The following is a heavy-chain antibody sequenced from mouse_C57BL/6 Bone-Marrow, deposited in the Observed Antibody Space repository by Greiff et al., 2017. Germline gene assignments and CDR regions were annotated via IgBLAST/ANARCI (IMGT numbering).Heavy chain of an antibody. Sequence: QVPLQQPGAELVKPWASVKLSCKASGYTFTSYWMHWVKQRPGRGLSWIGRLDPNSGGTKYNEKFNSKATLTVDKPSSTAYMQRSSLTSEDSAVDYCASALSRGFAYWGQGTLVTVSA. D-gene: IGHD3-1*01. CDR1: GYTFTSYW. V-gene: IGHV1-72*01. CDR2: LDPNSGGT. CDR3: ASALSRGFAY. J-gene: IGHJ3*01.